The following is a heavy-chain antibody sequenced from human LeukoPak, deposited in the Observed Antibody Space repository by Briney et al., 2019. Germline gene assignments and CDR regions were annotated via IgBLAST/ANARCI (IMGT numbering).Heavy chain of an antibody. V-gene: IGHV1-69*05. CDR1: GGTFSSYA. J-gene: IGHJ3*02. D-gene: IGHD3-22*01. CDR2: IIPIFGTA. CDR3: ACLTYYYDSSLIDDAFDI. Sequence: SVKVSCKASGGTFSSYAISWVRQAPGQGLEWMGGIIPIFGTANYAQKFQGRVTITTDESTSTAYMELSSLRSEDTAVYYCACLTYYYDSSLIDDAFDIWGQGTMVTVSS.